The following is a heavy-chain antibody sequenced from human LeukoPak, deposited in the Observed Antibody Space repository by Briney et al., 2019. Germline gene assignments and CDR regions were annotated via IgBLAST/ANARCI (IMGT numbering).Heavy chain of an antibody. CDR1: GFTFTDYT. D-gene: IGHD6-19*01. J-gene: IGHJ5*02. V-gene: IGHV3-64*04. Sequence: GGSLRLSCSASGFTFTDYTMHWVRQAPGKGLEYVSAISANGGSTYYADSVKGRFTISRDDSKNTLYLQMNSLRAEDTAVYYCAREGSSGWYEFWFDPWGQGTLVTVSS. CDR3: AREGSSGWYEFWFDP. CDR2: ISANGGST.